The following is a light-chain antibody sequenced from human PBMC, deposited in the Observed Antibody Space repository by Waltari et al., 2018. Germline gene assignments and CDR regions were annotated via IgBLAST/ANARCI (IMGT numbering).Light chain of an antibody. V-gene: IGKV3-20*01. CDR3: QHYVRLPAT. CDR2: GAS. J-gene: IGKJ1*01. CDR1: QSISRS. Sequence: EIMLTQSPGTLSLSPGERATLSCRASQSISRSLALYQHKPGQAPRLLIYGASSRATGIPDRFSGSGSGTDFSLTISRLQPEDFAVYYCQHYVRLPATFGQGTKVDIK.